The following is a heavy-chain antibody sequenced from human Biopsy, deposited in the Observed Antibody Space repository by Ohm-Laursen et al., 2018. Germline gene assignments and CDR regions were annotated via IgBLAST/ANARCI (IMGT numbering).Heavy chain of an antibody. V-gene: IGHV4-31*03. CDR1: GASVKTSGYF. J-gene: IGHJ2*01. Sequence: SETLSLTCSVSGASVKTSGYFWGWIRQRPGQGLEWIGYISYNERTHYNPSLTSRLAISLATSNNHISLQLKSVTVADTAVYYCVREPKTGTAEAWYFDLWGRGAPVTVPS. D-gene: IGHD3-9*01. CDR2: ISYNERT. CDR3: VREPKTGTAEAWYFDL.